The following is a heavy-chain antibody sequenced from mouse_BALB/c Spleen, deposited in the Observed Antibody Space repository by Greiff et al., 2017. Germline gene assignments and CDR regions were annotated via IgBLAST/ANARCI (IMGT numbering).Heavy chain of an antibody. CDR1: GFTFSSFG. D-gene: IGHD1-1*01. V-gene: IGHV5-17*02. CDR2: ISSGSSTI. Sequence: EVKLMESGGGLVQPGGSRKLSCAASGFTFSSFGMHWVRQAPEKGLEWVAYISSGSSTIYYADTVKGRFTISRDNPKNTLFLQMTSLRSEDTAMYYCARSLLRTGGFAYWGQGTLVTVSA. CDR3: ARSLLRTGGFAY. J-gene: IGHJ3*01.